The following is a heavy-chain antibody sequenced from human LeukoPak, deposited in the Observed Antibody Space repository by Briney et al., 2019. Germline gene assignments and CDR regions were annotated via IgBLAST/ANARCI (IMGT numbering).Heavy chain of an antibody. V-gene: IGHV3-53*01. D-gene: IGHD2-2*01. J-gene: IGHJ4*02. Sequence: GGSLRLSCAASGFTVSSKHMTWVRQAPGKGLEWVSVVYSGGTTYYADSVKGRFTISKDNSNNTLYLQMNSLRAEDTAVYYCTSRVVVPAVISDYWGQGTLVTVSS. CDR1: GFTVSSKH. CDR3: TSRVVVPAVISDY. CDR2: VYSGGTT.